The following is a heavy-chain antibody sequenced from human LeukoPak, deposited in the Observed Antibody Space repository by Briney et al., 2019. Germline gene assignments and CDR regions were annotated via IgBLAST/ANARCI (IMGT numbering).Heavy chain of an antibody. V-gene: IGHV4-38-2*02. Sequence: PSETLSLTCTVSGYSISSGYYWGWIRQPPGKGLEWIGSIYHSGSTNYNPSLKSRVTISVDTSKNQFSLKLSSVTAADTAVYYCARGGSGWNYYYYYMDVWGKGTTVTISS. CDR3: ARGGSGWNYYYYYMDV. J-gene: IGHJ6*03. CDR1: GYSISSGYY. CDR2: IYHSGST. D-gene: IGHD6-19*01.